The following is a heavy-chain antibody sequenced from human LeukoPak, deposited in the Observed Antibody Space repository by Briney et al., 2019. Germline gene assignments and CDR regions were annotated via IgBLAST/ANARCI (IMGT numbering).Heavy chain of an antibody. Sequence: SETLSLTCSVSGDSISRYYWSWIRQSPGKGLEWVGYIYYTGSANYNPSVKSRATISIDTSRTHFSLTLTSVTAADTGIYYCATLMGSMVRGVMRRFYFDHWGQGALVTVSS. J-gene: IGHJ4*02. D-gene: IGHD3-10*01. CDR1: GDSISRYY. CDR2: IYYTGSA. CDR3: ATLMGSMVRGVMRRFYFDH. V-gene: IGHV4-59*08.